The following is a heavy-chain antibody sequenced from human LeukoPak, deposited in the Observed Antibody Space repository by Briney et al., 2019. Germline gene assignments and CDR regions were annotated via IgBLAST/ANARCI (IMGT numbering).Heavy chain of an antibody. CDR3: ARQLIGPTNWFDP. CDR2: ISSSSSYI. Sequence: GGSLRLSCAASGFTFSSYSMNWVRQAPGKGLEWVSSISSSSSYIYYADSVKGRFTISRDNAKNSLYLQMNSLRAEDTAVYYCARQLIGPTNWFDPWGQGTLVTVSS. J-gene: IGHJ5*02. CDR1: GFTFSSYS. D-gene: IGHD3-16*02. V-gene: IGHV3-21*01.